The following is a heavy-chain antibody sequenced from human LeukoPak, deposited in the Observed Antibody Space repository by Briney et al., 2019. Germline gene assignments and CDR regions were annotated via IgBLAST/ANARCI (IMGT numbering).Heavy chain of an antibody. D-gene: IGHD5-18*01. V-gene: IGHV1-2*02. CDR3: ASEGSGYSYGYDAFGI. CDR2: INPNSGGT. CDR1: GYTFTGYY. Sequence: ASVKVSCKASGYTFTGYYMHWVRQAPGQGLAWMGWINPNSGGTNYAQKFQGRVTMTRDTSISTAYMELSRLRSDDTAVYYCASEGSGYSYGYDAFGIWGQGTMVTVSS. J-gene: IGHJ3*02.